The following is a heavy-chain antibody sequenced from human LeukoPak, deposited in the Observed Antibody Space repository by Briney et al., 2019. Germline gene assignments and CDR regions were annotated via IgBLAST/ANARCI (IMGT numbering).Heavy chain of an antibody. D-gene: IGHD1-7*01. CDR3: TARVRVRTGTTWDAFDI. V-gene: IGHV3-15*01. CDR1: GFTLSNAW. Sequence: PGGCLRLSCAASGFTLSNAWMSWVRQAPGKGLEWVGRIKSKSDGGTTEYAAPVKGRFTISRDDSKNTLYLQMNSLKTEDTAVYYCTARVRVRTGTTWDAFDIWGQGTMVTVSS. J-gene: IGHJ3*02. CDR2: IKSKSDGGTT.